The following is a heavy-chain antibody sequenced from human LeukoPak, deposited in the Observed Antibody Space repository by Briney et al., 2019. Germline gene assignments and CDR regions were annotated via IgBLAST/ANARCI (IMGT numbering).Heavy chain of an antibody. CDR1: GYTFTSYG. V-gene: IGHV1-69*10. J-gene: IGHJ4*02. D-gene: IGHD3-22*01. CDR2: IIPILGIA. Sequence: ASVKVSCKASGYTFTSYGISWVRQAPGQGLEWMGWIIPILGIANYAQKFQGRVSITADKSTGTAYMELSSLRSEDTAVYYCARDQGDSSAFDYWGQGTLVTVSS. CDR3: ARDQGDSSAFDY.